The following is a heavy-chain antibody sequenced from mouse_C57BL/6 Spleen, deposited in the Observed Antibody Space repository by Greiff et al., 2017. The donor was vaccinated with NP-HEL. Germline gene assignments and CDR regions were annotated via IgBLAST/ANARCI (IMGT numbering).Heavy chain of an antibody. Sequence: QVQLQQPGAELVKPGASVKLSCKASGYTFTSYWMHWVKQRPGRGLEWIGRIDPNSGGTRYNEKFKSKATLTVDKPSSTAYMQLSSLTSEDSAVYDCARDTTVVAGRVDYWGQGTTLTVSS. CDR3: ARDTTVVAGRVDY. CDR1: GYTFTSYW. V-gene: IGHV1-72*01. J-gene: IGHJ2*01. CDR2: IDPNSGGT. D-gene: IGHD1-1*01.